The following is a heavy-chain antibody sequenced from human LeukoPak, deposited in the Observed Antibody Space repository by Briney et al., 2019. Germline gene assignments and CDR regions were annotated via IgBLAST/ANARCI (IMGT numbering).Heavy chain of an antibody. D-gene: IGHD3-16*01. V-gene: IGHV4-59*01. CDR3: ARIDYATFDC. J-gene: IGHJ4*02. CDR2: IYYSGST. CDR1: GGSINSYY. Sequence: PSETLSLTCTVSGGSINSYYWSWIRQPAGRGLEWIGDIYYSGSTIYNPSLKSRFTISVDTSKNQFSLNLRSVTAADTAVYYCARIDYATFDCWGPGTLVTVSS.